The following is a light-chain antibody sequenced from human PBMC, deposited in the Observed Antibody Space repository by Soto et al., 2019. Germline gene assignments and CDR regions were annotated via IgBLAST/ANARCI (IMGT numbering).Light chain of an antibody. J-gene: IGKJ4*01. CDR2: AAS. V-gene: IGKV1-27*01. CDR3: QNYNRAPLT. Sequence: DIQMTQSPSSLSASVGDRVTITCRASQSISNYLAWYQQKPGKVPKLLIYAASTLQSGVPSRFSGSGSATDFTLTISSLQPEDVASYFCQNYNRAPLTFGGGTKVEIK. CDR1: QSISNY.